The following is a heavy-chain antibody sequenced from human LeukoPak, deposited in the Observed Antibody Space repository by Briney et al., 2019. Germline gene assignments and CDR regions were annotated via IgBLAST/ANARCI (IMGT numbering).Heavy chain of an antibody. CDR2: ISSSTSYI. J-gene: IGHJ4*02. CDR1: GFTFSNYN. Sequence: SGGSLRLSCAVSGFTFSNYNMNWVRQAPGKGLEWVSSISSSTSYIYYADSVKGRFTISRDNAKNSVYLQMKSLRAEDTAMYYCARELGRVAVAGRSDFDYWGQGTLVTVSS. D-gene: IGHD6-19*01. V-gene: IGHV3-21*01. CDR3: ARELGRVAVAGRSDFDY.